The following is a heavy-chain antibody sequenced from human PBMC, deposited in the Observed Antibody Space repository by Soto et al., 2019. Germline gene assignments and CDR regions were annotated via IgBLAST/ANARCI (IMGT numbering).Heavy chain of an antibody. Sequence: GGSLRLSCAASGFTVSSNYMSWVRQAPGKGLEWVSVIYSGGSTYYADSVKGGFTISRDNSKNTLYLQMNSLRAEDTSVYYCAVFIVGAQGNNWFDPWGQGTLVTVSS. V-gene: IGHV3-66*01. D-gene: IGHD1-26*01. CDR3: AVFIVGAQGNNWFDP. CDR1: GFTVSSNY. CDR2: IYSGGST. J-gene: IGHJ5*02.